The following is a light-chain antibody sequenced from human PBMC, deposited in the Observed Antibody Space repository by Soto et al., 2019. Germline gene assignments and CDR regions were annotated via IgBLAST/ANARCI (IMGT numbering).Light chain of an antibody. J-gene: IGKJ1*01. CDR2: DAS. CDR1: QSISSW. CDR3: QQFNTSPWT. Sequence: DIQMTQSPSTLSASVGDRVTITCRASQSISSWLAWFQQKPGKAPKLLIYDASTLESGVPSRFSGSGSGTEFTLTISSLQPDDFATYYCQQFNTSPWTFGQGTQVDIK. V-gene: IGKV1-5*01.